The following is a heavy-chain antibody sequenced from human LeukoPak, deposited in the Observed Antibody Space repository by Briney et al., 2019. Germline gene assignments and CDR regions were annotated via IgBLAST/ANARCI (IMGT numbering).Heavy chain of an antibody. V-gene: IGHV3-53*01. D-gene: IGHD1-26*01. CDR3: ARGRSGSYYDY. J-gene: IGHJ4*02. CDR1: GFTVSGNY. CDR2: IYSSGST. Sequence: GGSLRLSCAASGFTVSGNYMSWVRQAPGKGLEWVSVIYSSGSTYYADSVKGRFTISRDNSKNTLYLQMNSLRAEDTAVYYCARGRSGSYYDYWGQGTLVTVSS.